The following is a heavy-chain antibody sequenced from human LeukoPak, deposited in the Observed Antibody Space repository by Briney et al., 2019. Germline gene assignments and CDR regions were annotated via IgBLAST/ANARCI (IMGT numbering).Heavy chain of an antibody. Sequence: GGSLRLSCAASGFTFSSYTMSWVRQAPGKGLEWVSAISGSGGSTYYADSVKGRFTISRDNSKNTLCLQMNSLRAEDTAVYYCAEDRYSSTRGGIDYWGQGTLVTVSS. J-gene: IGHJ4*02. CDR2: ISGSGGST. CDR1: GFTFSSYT. CDR3: AEDRYSSTRGGIDY. D-gene: IGHD6-13*01. V-gene: IGHV3-23*01.